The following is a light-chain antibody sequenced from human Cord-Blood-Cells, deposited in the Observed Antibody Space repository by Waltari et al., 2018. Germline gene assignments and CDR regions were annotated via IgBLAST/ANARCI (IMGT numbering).Light chain of an antibody. CDR3: QQYNNWPLT. V-gene: IGKV3-15*01. CDR1: QSVSSN. CDR2: GAS. Sequence: IVMTQSPATLSVSPGERATFSCRASQSVSSNLAWYQQKPGQAPRLLIYGASTRATGIPARFSGSGSGTEFTLTISSLQSEDFAVYYCQQYNNWPLTFGGGTKVEIK. J-gene: IGKJ4*01.